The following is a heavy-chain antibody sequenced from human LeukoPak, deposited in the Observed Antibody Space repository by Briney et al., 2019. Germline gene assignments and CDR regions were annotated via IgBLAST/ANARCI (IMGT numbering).Heavy chain of an antibody. CDR1: GGSISSHY. Sequence: PSETLSLTCTVSGGSISSHYWSWIRQPPGKGLEWIGYIYYSGSTSYNPSLKSRVTISVDTSKNQFSLKLSSVTAADTAVYYCARVIRGWFDPWGQGTLVTVSS. V-gene: IGHV4-59*11. CDR3: ARVIRGWFDP. D-gene: IGHD3-10*01. J-gene: IGHJ5*02. CDR2: IYYSGST.